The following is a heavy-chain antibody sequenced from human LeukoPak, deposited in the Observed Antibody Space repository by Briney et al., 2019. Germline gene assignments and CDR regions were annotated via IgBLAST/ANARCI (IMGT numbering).Heavy chain of an antibody. J-gene: IGHJ4*02. CDR3: VRDPSNSGWAFDY. CDR2: IWYNGKNK. CDR1: GFTFSTYA. D-gene: IGHD6-19*01. V-gene: IGHV3-33*01. Sequence: GGSLRLSCAASGFTFSTYAMHWVRQAPGKGLDWVAMIWYNGKNKHDADSVKGPFTLSRDNSKNTLDLQMNSLRADDTAVYYCVRDPSNSGWAFDYWGQGTLVTVSS.